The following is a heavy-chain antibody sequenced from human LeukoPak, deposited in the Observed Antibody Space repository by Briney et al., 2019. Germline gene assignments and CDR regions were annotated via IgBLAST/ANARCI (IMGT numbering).Heavy chain of an antibody. Sequence: ASVKVSCKASGYTFTSYYMHWVRQAPGQGLEWMGIINPSGGCTSYARKFQGRVTMTRDMSTSTVYMELSSLRSEDTAVYCCARVGIAAAGTPLWGQGTLVTVSS. V-gene: IGHV1-46*01. CDR3: ARVGIAAAGTPL. CDR2: INPSGGCT. CDR1: GYTFTSYY. J-gene: IGHJ4*02. D-gene: IGHD6-13*01.